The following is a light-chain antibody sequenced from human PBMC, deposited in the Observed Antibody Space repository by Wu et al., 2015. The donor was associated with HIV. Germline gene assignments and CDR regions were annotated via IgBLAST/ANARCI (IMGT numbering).Light chain of an antibody. J-gene: IGKJ1*01. CDR2: GAS. Sequence: EIVLTQSPVTLSVSPGESATLSCKASQSVNVNLAWYQQKPGQPPRLLIHGASTRASGIAARFNGSGSGTEFTLTISSLQSEDFAVYYCHQYNNWPRSFGQGTKVEIK. V-gene: IGKV3-15*01. CDR1: QSVNVN. CDR3: HQYNNWPRS.